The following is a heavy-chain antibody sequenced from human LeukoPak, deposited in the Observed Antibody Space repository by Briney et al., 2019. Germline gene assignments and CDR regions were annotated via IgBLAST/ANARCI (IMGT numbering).Heavy chain of an antibody. CDR3: AKDQRPDSGYDIDY. Sequence: GGSLRLSCAASGFTFSTYSMSWVRQAPRKGLEWVSVIYGSGDTTNYADSVKGRFTISRDNSKNMLYLQMHGLRAEYTAVYYCAKDQRPDSGYDIDYWGQGTLVTVSS. CDR2: IYGSGDTT. D-gene: IGHD5-12*01. CDR1: GFTFSTYS. V-gene: IGHV3-23*01. J-gene: IGHJ4*02.